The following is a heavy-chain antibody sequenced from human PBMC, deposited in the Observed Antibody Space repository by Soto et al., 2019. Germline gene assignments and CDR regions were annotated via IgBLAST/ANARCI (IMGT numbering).Heavy chain of an antibody. CDR2: INPNSGGT. Sequence: ASVKVSCKASGYTFTGYYMHWVRQAPGQGLEWMGWINPNSGGTNYAQKFQGWVTMTRDTSISTAYMELSRLRSDDTAVFHCARASVQYWSGYYILDYWGQGSLVTVSS. CDR3: ARASVQYWSGYYILDY. CDR1: GYTFTGYY. D-gene: IGHD3-3*01. J-gene: IGHJ4*02. V-gene: IGHV1-2*04.